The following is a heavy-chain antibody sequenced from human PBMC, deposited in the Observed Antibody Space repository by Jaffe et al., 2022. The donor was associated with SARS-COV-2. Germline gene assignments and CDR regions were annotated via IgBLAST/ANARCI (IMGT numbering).Heavy chain of an antibody. CDR3: AKVIPGVITDY. J-gene: IGHJ4*02. D-gene: IGHD3-10*01. CDR1: GFSFSSYA. V-gene: IGHV3-23*01. CDR2: ISTSGGST. Sequence: EVQLLESGGGLVQSGGSLRLSCAASGFSFSSYAMSWVRQAPGKGLEWVSGISTSGGSTYYADSVKGRFTISRDNSKNTLYLQMNSLRAEDTAVYYCAKVIPGVITDYWGQGTLVTVSS.